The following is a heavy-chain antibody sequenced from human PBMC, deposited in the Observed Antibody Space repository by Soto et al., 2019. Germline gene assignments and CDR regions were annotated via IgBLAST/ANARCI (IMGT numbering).Heavy chain of an antibody. CDR2: IYGSGGGI. J-gene: IGHJ4*02. CDR1: GLPHSSFA. D-gene: IGHD2-21*01. V-gene: IGHV3-23*01. Sequence: GSLRLSCTASGLPHSSFAMMWVRQAPGKGLECVSGIYGSGGGIEYAESVKGRFTISRDNSKNTVYLQMTDLRADDTAVYYCAKDAVYNDGLWLMDHWGQGTQVTVSS. CDR3: AKDAVYNDGLWLMDH.